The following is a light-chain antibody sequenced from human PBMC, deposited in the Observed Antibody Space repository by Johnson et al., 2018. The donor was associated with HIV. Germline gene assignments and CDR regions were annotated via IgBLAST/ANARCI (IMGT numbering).Light chain of an antibody. CDR3: GTWDSSLSVYV. V-gene: IGLV1-51*02. CDR1: SSNIGNNY. J-gene: IGLJ1*01. CDR2: ENN. Sequence: QSVLTQPPSVSAAPGQKVTISCSGSSSNIGNNYVSWYQQLPGTAPKLLIYENNKRPSGIPDRFSGSKSGTSATLGIPGLQPGDEADYYCGTWDSSLSVYVFGTGTKVTVL.